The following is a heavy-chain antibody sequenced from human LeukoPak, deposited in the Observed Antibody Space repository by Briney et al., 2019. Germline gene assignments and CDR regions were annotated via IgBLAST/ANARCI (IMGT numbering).Heavy chain of an antibody. Sequence: SETLSLTCTVSGGSISNNNYYWAWIRQPPGKGLECIGSIYYSGSPYYNPSLKSRVTISVDTSKNQFSLRLSSVTAADTAVYYCARGKALSGTYYYYFDYWGQGTLVTVSS. J-gene: IGHJ4*02. CDR1: GGSISNNNYY. CDR3: ARGKALSGTYYYYFDY. CDR2: IYYSGSP. V-gene: IGHV4-39*07. D-gene: IGHD1-26*01.